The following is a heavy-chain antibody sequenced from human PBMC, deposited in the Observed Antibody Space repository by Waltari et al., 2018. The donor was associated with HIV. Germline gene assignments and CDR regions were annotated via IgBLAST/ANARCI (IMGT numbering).Heavy chain of an antibody. CDR1: GYTFINYA. CDR2: INTNTGNP. J-gene: IGHJ4*02. D-gene: IGHD1-26*01. V-gene: IGHV7-4-1*02. Sequence: QVQLVQYGCGLKSPGGSVTFSCKDSGYTFINYAMNWVRQAPGQGLEWMGWINTNTGNPTYAQCFTGRFVFSLDTSVSTAYLQISSLKTEDTAVYYCARAREWELLYPIDYWGQGTLVTVS. CDR3: ARAREWELLYPIDY.